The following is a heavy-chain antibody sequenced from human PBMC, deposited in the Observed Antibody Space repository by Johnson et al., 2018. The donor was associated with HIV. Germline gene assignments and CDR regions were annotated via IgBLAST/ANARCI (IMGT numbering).Heavy chain of an antibody. CDR2: ISGSGGST. CDR3: IKETGANSAFDI. V-gene: IGHV3-23*04. Sequence: VQLVESGGGVVQPGRSLRLSCAASGFTFSSYAMSWVRQAPGKGLEWVSAISGSGGSTYYADSVKGRFRISRDNSKDTVYLQVNSLRGEDTALYYCIKETGANSAFDIWGQGTTVTVSS. D-gene: IGHD1-7*01. J-gene: IGHJ3*02. CDR1: GFTFSSYA.